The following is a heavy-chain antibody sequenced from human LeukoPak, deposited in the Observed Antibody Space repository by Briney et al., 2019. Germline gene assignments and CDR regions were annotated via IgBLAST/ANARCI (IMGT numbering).Heavy chain of an antibody. J-gene: IGHJ4*02. Sequence: GASVKVSCKASGGTFSSYAISWVRQAPGQGLGWMGGIIPIFGTANYAQKSQGRVTITADKSTSTAYMELSSLRSEDTAVYYCAKANSYYDILTGYEFWGQGTLVTVSS. CDR2: IIPIFGTA. V-gene: IGHV1-69*06. CDR1: GGTFSSYA. D-gene: IGHD3-9*01. CDR3: AKANSYYDILTGYEF.